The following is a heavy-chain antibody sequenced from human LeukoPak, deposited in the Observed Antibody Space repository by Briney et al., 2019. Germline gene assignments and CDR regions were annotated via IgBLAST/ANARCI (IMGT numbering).Heavy chain of an antibody. J-gene: IGHJ5*02. CDR1: GFSPSTSGTS. Sequence: EAGPTLVHPTPPLTLTSTFSGFSPSTSGTSVSWIRQPPVKALERLALTDWDDAKYYSTSLKTRLTISKDTSKNQVVLTMTNMDPVDTATYYCARTTYYYGSGSPGSWFDPWGQGTLVTVSS. V-gene: IGHV2-70*01. CDR2: TDWDDAK. CDR3: ARTTYYYGSGSPGSWFDP. D-gene: IGHD3-10*01.